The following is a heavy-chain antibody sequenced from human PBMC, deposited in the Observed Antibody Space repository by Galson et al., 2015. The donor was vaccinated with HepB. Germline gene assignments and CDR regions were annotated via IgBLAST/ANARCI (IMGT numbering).Heavy chain of an antibody. CDR2: IYYSGST. V-gene: IGHV4-59*01. D-gene: IGHD6-19*01. J-gene: IGHJ4*02. Sequence: SEPLSLTCTVSGGSISSYYWSWIRQPPGKGLEWIGYIYYSGSTNYNPSLKSRVTISVDTSKNQFSLKLSSVTAADTAVYYCARGQGSSGWWVYWGQGTLVTVSS. CDR1: GGSISSYY. CDR3: ARGQGSSGWWVY.